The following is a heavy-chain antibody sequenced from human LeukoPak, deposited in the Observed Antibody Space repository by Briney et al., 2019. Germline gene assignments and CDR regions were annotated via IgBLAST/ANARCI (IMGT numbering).Heavy chain of an antibody. CDR1: GGSISSSSYY. CDR2: IYYSGST. CDR3: ATRSVMSPDY. V-gene: IGHV4-39*01. Sequence: ASETLSLTCTVSGGSISSSSYYWGWIRQPPGKGLEWIGSIYYSGSTYYNPSLKSRVTISVDTSKNQFSLKLSSVTAADTAVYYCATRSVMSPDYWGQGTLVTVSS. J-gene: IGHJ4*02. D-gene: IGHD2-21*01.